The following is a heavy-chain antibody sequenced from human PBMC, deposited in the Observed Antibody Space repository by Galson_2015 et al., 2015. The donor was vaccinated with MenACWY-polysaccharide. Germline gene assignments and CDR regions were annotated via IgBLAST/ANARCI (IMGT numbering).Heavy chain of an antibody. CDR3: ARSRGGFGNYFDY. Sequence: SLRLSCAASAFTFSSYWMRWVRQAPGKGLEWVGNIKEDGSDKYYVDSVKGRFTISRDSAKNSLYLQMNSMRAEDTAVYYCARSRGGFGNYFDYWGQGTLVTVSS. CDR1: AFTFSSYW. J-gene: IGHJ4*02. CDR2: IKEDGSDK. D-gene: IGHD3-16*01. V-gene: IGHV3-7*01.